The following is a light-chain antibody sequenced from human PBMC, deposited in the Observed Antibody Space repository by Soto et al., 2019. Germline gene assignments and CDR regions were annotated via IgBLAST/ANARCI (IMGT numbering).Light chain of an antibody. J-gene: IGKJ1*01. V-gene: IGKV3-11*01. CDR3: QHRSNWPSWT. CDR2: AAS. CDR1: QSVGTS. Sequence: ENVLTQSPGTLSLSPGERATLSCRASQSVGTSLAWYQQKPGQAPRLLIFAASKRATGIPARFSGSGSGTDFTLTISSLETEDLAVYYCQHRSNWPSWTFGAGTKGDIK.